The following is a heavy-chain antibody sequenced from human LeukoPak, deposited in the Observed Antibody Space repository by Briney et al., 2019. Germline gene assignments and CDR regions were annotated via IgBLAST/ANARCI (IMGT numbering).Heavy chain of an antibody. V-gene: IGHV3-66*02. J-gene: IGHJ4*02. CDR2: IYSGGST. CDR3: ARDGDDSSGYYLGKIDY. D-gene: IGHD3-22*01. CDR1: GFTVSSNY. Sequence: GGSLRLSCAASGFTVSSNYMSWVRQAPGKGLEWVSVIYSGGSTYYADSVKGRFTISRDNSKNTLYLQMNGLRAEDTAVYYCARDGDDSSGYYLGKIDYWGQGTLVTVSS.